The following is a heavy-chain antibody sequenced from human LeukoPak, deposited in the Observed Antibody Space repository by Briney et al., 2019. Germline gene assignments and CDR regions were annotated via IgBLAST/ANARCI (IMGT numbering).Heavy chain of an antibody. V-gene: IGHV3-23*01. CDR3: AKDRLRTVIRSIVVVPAAYYYYGMDV. D-gene: IGHD2-2*01. CDR2: ISGSGGST. Sequence: HPGGSLRLSCAASGFTFSSYAMSWVRQAPGKGLEWVSAISGSGGSTYYADSVKGRFTISRDNSKNTLYLQMNSLRAEDTAVYYCAKDRLRTVIRSIVVVPAAYYYYGMDVWGQGTTVTVSS. J-gene: IGHJ6*02. CDR1: GFTFSSYA.